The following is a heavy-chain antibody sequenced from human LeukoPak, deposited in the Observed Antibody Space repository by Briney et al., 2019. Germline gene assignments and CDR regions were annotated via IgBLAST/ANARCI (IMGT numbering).Heavy chain of an antibody. Sequence: GGSLRLSCAASGFTFSDYYMSWIRQAPGKGLEWVSYISSSGSTIYYADSVKGRFTISRDNAKNSLYLQMNSLRAEDTAVYYCARTYCSGGSCYSGLDYWGRGTLVTVSS. V-gene: IGHV3-11*01. CDR2: ISSSGSTI. CDR3: ARTYCSGGSCYSGLDY. CDR1: GFTFSDYY. D-gene: IGHD2-15*01. J-gene: IGHJ4*02.